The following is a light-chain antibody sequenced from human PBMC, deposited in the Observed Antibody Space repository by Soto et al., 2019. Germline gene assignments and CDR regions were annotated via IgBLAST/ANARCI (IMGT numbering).Light chain of an antibody. CDR3: QQYNNWPPYT. CDR1: QSISSN. CDR2: GAS. J-gene: IGKJ2*01. V-gene: IGKV3-15*01. Sequence: EIVMTQSPATLSVSPGERATLGCRASQSISSNLAWYQQKPGQPPSLLIYGASTRATGISARFSGRGSGTEFTLTITNLQSEDFAVYYCQQYNNWPPYTFGQGTKLEIK.